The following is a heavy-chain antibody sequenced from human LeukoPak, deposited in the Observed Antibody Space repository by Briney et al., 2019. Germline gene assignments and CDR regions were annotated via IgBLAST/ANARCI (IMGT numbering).Heavy chain of an antibody. Sequence: ASVKVSCKASGYTFTGYYMHWVRQAPGQGLEWMGWINPTSFGTKYEQKFQGRVTMTRDTSISTDYMELSDLRSDDTAVYYCARFRGSGWYSFDLWGQGTLVTVSS. CDR3: ARFRGSGWYSFDL. CDR2: INPTSFGT. V-gene: IGHV1-2*02. CDR1: GYTFTGYY. D-gene: IGHD6-19*01. J-gene: IGHJ5*02.